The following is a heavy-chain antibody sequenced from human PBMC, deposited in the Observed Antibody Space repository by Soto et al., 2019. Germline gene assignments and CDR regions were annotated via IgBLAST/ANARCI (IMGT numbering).Heavy chain of an antibody. CDR3: ARGGITMIVVDYYGMDV. D-gene: IGHD3-22*01. CDR1: GGTFSSYT. V-gene: IGHV1-69*02. J-gene: IGHJ6*02. CDR2: IIPILGIA. Sequence: QVQLVQSGAAVKKPGSSVKVSCKASGGTFSSYTISWVRQAPGQGLEWMGRIIPILGIANYAQKFQGRVTITADKSTSTAYMELSSLRSEDTAVYYCARGGITMIVVDYYGMDVWGQGTTVTVSS.